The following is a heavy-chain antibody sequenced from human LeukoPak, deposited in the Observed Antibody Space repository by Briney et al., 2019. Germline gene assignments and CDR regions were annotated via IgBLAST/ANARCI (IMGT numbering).Heavy chain of an antibody. CDR1: GGSISGDY. D-gene: IGHD2-2*01. Sequence: SESLSLTCTGSGGSISGDYWSWIRQSLQGLEWIGYIYYSGSTNYNPSLKSRVTISVDTSKNQFSLKLSSVTAADTAVYYCARYPMTYCSSSSCTDYWGQGTLVTVSS. CDR2: IYYSGST. J-gene: IGHJ4*02. V-gene: IGHV4-59*08. CDR3: ARYPMTYCSSSSCTDY.